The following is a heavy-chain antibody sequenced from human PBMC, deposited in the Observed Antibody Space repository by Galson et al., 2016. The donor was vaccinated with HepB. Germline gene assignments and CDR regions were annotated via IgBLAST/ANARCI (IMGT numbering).Heavy chain of an antibody. CDR3: ARDITAGDY. D-gene: IGHD1-20*01. J-gene: IGHJ4*02. Sequence: SVKVSCKASGYTFANYGISWVRQAPGQGLEWMGWISGYNGNTKYAQKLQDRVTMTTDTSTSTVYMELRSLRSDDTAVHFCARDITAGDYWGQGTLVTVSA. V-gene: IGHV1-18*01. CDR1: GYTFANYG. CDR2: ISGYNGNT.